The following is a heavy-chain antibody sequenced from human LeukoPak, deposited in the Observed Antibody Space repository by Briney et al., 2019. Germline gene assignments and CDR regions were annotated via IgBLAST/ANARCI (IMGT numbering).Heavy chain of an antibody. V-gene: IGHV3-23*01. CDR3: AKDALVLRYFDWLLSPHFDY. CDR2: ISADSATT. J-gene: IGHJ4*02. CDR1: GFNFGSYS. Sequence: GGSLRLSCAASGFNFGSYSMTWVRQAPGKGLEWVSVISADSATTFYADSVKGRFTISRDNAKNTVFLQMSSLRAEDTAVYYCAKDALVLRYFDWLLSPHFDYWGQGTLVTVSS. D-gene: IGHD3-9*01.